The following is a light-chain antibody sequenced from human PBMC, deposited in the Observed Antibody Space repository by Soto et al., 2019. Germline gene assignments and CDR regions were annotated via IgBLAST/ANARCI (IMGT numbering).Light chain of an antibody. CDR1: SGHSNYA. CDR3: QTWGTGIWV. Sequence: HPVLTQSLSASASLGASVKLTCTLSSGHSNYAIAWHQQQPEKGPRYLMKLNSDGSHSKGDGIPDRFSGSSSGAERYLTTASLQSEDEADYYCQTWGTGIWVFGGGTKLTVL. CDR2: LNSDGSH. J-gene: IGLJ3*02. V-gene: IGLV4-69*01.